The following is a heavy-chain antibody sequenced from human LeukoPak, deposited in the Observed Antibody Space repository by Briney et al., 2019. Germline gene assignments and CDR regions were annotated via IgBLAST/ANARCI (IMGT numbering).Heavy chain of an antibody. V-gene: IGHV1-18*01. Sequence: ASVKVSCKASGYXFSTYGISWMRQAPGQGLEWMGWILPYSGNTNYAQKLQGRVSVTTDTSTTTAYMELRSLTSDDTAVYYCAKDRRGSRNSLDVWGQGTTITVSS. J-gene: IGHJ6*02. CDR1: GYXFSTYG. CDR3: AKDRRGSRNSLDV. CDR2: ILPYSGNT. D-gene: IGHD3-16*01.